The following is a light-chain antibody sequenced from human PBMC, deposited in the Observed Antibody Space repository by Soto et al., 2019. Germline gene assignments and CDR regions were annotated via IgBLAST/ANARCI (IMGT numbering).Light chain of an antibody. V-gene: IGLV3-1*01. Sequence: SYELTQPPSVSVSPGQTASITCSGDKLGDKYASWYQQRPGQSPALVIYQDIKRPSGIPERFSGSISGNTATLTITGTQAMDEADYYCQAWDSTTVIFGGGTKVTVL. CDR1: KLGDKY. J-gene: IGLJ2*01. CDR2: QDI. CDR3: QAWDSTTVI.